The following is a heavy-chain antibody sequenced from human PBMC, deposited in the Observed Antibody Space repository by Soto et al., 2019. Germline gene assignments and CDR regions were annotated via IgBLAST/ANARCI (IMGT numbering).Heavy chain of an antibody. D-gene: IGHD4-17*01. Sequence: GGSLRLSCAASGFTFSSYIMNWVRQAPGKGLEWVSSISSSSSYIYYADSVKGRFTISRDNAKNSLYMQMNSLGAEDTAVYYCLIAGASYGDYVFDYWGQGTMVTV. CDR1: GFTFSSYI. V-gene: IGHV3-21*01. J-gene: IGHJ4*02. CDR2: ISSSSSYI. CDR3: LIAGASYGDYVFDY.